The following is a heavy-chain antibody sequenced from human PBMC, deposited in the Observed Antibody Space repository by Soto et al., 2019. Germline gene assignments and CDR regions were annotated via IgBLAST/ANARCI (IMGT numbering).Heavy chain of an antibody. CDR2: IYYSGST. D-gene: IGHD2-21*02. V-gene: IGHV4-59*08. J-gene: IGHJ6*01. CDR3: PRHARRLSSFFSYFGMHV. Sequence: QVQLQESGPGLVKPSETLSLTCTVSGGSISSYYWSWIRQPPGKGLEWIGSIYYSGSTNYNPPLKRRVTRSVDMGKKQFSLKLRPVIAAGTTVYYFPRHARRLSSFFSYFGMHVWGQGTTITVSS. CDR1: GGSISSYY.